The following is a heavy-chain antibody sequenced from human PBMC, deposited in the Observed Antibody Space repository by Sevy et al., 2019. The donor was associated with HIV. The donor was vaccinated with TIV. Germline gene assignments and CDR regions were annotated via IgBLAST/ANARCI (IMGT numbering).Heavy chain of an antibody. CDR2: IWYDGSNK. J-gene: IGHJ6*03. V-gene: IGHV3-33*06. CDR1: GFTFSSYG. CDR3: AKVEAATGWGFYYYYYMDV. D-gene: IGHD6-13*01. Sequence: GGSLRLSCAASGFTFSSYGMHWVRQAPGKGLEWVAVIWYDGSNKYYADSVKGRFTISRDNSKNTLYLHMNSLRAEDTAVYYCAKVEAATGWGFYYYYYMDVWGKGTTVTVSS.